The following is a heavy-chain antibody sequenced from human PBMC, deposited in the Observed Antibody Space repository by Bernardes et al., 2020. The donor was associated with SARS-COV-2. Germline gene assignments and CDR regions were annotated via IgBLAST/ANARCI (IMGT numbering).Heavy chain of an antibody. CDR3: ARGGERAQLLSGFVY. V-gene: IGHV3-48*01. J-gene: IGHJ4*02. D-gene: IGHD2-2*01. CDR1: GFTLSGYS. CDR2: ISSSSNPI. Sequence: GSLRLSCAASGFTLSGYSMNWVRLAPGKGLEWISYISSSSNPIYYADSVKGRFTISRDNAKNSLYLQMNSLRAEDTAVYYCARGGERAQLLSGFVYWGQGILVAVSS.